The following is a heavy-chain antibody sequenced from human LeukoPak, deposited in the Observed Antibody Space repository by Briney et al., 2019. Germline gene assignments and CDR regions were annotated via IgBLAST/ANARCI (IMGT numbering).Heavy chain of an antibody. CDR3: ASRYCSGGSCYFFDY. J-gene: IGHJ4*02. Sequence: SQTLSLTCTVSGGSISTDSFYWSWIRQPAGKGLEWIGHIYTSENINYNPSLESRVTISVDRSKNQFSLKLSSVTAADTAVYYCASRYCSGGSCYFFDYWGQGTLVTVSS. CDR2: IYTSENI. D-gene: IGHD2-15*01. V-gene: IGHV4-61*09. CDR1: GGSISTDSFY.